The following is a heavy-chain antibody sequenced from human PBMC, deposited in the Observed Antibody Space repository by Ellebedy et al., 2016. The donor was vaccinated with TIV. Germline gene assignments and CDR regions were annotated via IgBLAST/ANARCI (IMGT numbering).Heavy chain of an antibody. CDR1: GYTFTSYY. V-gene: IGHV1-46*01. CDR2: INPSGGST. CDR3: ASPRTHGRGRVYYYGMDV. J-gene: IGHJ6*02. D-gene: IGHD3-16*01. Sequence: AALVKVSCKASGYTFTSYYMHWVRQAPGQGLEWMGIINPSGGSTSYAQTFQGRVTMTRDTSTSTVYMELSSLRSEDTAVYYCASPRTHGRGRVYYYGMDVWGQGTTVTVSS.